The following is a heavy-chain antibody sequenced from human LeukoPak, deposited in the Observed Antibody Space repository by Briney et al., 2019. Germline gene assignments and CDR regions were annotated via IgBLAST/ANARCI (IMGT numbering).Heavy chain of an antibody. J-gene: IGHJ6*02. D-gene: IGHD4/OR15-4a*01. CDR2: IYYSGST. CDR3: ARVGAAYGMDV. Sequence: SETLSLTCTVSGGSISSYYWSWIRQPPGKRLEWIGYIYYSGSTNYNPSLKSRVTISVDTSKNQFSLKLSSVTAADTAVYYCARVGAAYGMDVWGQGTTVTVSS. CDR1: GGSISSYY. V-gene: IGHV4-59*01.